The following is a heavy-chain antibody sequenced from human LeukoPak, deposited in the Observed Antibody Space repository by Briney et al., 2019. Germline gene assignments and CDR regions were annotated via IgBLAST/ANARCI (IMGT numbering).Heavy chain of an antibody. V-gene: IGHV3-30*03. CDR3: ARATTMVSDWFDP. J-gene: IGHJ5*02. D-gene: IGHD3-10*01. Sequence: GGSLRLSCAASGFAFSSYGMHWVRRAPGKGLEWVAVISYEGSNKNCADSVKGRFTISRDNAKNSLYLQMNSLRAEDTALYYCARATTMVSDWFDPWGQGTLVTVSS. CDR1: GFAFSSYG. CDR2: ISYEGSNK.